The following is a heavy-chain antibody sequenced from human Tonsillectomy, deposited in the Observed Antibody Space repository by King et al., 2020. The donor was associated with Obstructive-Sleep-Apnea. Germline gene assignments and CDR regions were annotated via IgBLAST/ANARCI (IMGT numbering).Heavy chain of an antibody. Sequence: VQLVESGGGVVQPGRSLRLSCAASGFTFSSYAMHWVRQAPGKGLQWVAVISYDGSNKYYVDSMKGRFTISRDNSKNTLYLQMNSLRAEDTAVYYCAGDQDGSGSYYIGAGYWGQGTLVTVSS. J-gene: IGHJ4*02. CDR3: AGDQDGSGSYYIGAGY. V-gene: IGHV3-30*04. D-gene: IGHD3-10*01. CDR1: GFTFSSYA. CDR2: ISYDGSNK.